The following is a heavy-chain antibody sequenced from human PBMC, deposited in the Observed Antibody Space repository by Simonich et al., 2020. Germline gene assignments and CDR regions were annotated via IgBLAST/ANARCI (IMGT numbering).Heavy chain of an antibody. J-gene: IGHJ6*03. D-gene: IGHD2-2*01. CDR3: ARGGRYCSSNSCYYYYYYMDV. CDR2: IYYSGST. CDR1: GGSSSSYY. V-gene: IGHV4-59*12. Sequence: QVQLQESGPGLVKPSETLSLTCTVSGGSSSSYYWSWIRQPPGKGLEWIGYIYYSGSTTYNPSLKRRVTISVDTSKNQFSLKLSSVTAADTAVYYCARGGRYCSSNSCYYYYYYMDVWGKGTTVTVSS.